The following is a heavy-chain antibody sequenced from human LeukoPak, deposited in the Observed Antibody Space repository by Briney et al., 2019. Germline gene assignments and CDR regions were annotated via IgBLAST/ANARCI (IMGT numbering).Heavy chain of an antibody. CDR2: IYYSGST. Sequence: PSETLSLNCTVSGGSISSSSYYWGWIRQPPGKGLEWIGSIYYSGSTYYNPSLKSRVTISVDTSKNQFSLKLSSVTAADTAVYYCARHYYGSSWGQGTLVTVSS. V-gene: IGHV4-39*01. CDR3: ARHYYGSS. CDR1: GGSISSSSYY. D-gene: IGHD3-10*01. J-gene: IGHJ4*02.